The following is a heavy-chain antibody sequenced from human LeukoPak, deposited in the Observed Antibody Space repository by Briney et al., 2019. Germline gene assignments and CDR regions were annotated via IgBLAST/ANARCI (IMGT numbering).Heavy chain of an antibody. CDR2: IYTSGST. J-gene: IGHJ5*02. Sequence: PSETLSLTCTVSGGSISSYYWSWILQPAGKGLEWIGRIYTSGSTNYNPSLKSRVTMSVDTSKNQFSLKLSSVTAADTAVYYCARSPWGSSSGHNWFDPWGQGTLVTVSS. D-gene: IGHD6-6*01. CDR1: GGSISSYY. V-gene: IGHV4-4*07. CDR3: ARSPWGSSSGHNWFDP.